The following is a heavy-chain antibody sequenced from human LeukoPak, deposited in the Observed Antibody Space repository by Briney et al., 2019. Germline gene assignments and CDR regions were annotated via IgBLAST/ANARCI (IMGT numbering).Heavy chain of an antibody. D-gene: IGHD5-18*01. V-gene: IGHV1-69*13. CDR2: IIPEFDEA. J-gene: IGHJ4*02. CDR1: GGILSKWS. CDR3: ASGGVTVYSYGPDY. Sequence: SVKVSCKASGGILSKWSISWVRQAPGQGLEWVGTIIPEFDEAHYSQKLQGRVTISADDSATAAYMELRSLRSDDTAVYYCASGGVTVYSYGPDYWGQGTLVAVSS.